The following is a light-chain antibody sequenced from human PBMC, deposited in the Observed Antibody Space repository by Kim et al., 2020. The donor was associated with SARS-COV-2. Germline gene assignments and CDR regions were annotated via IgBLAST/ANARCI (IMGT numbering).Light chain of an antibody. CDR2: EAS. J-gene: IGKJ1*01. CDR3: QQYYGFSRT. V-gene: IGKV1-5*01. Sequence: ASLGDSVTVTYRASQTINTWLAWYRQSPGKAPNLLIYEASSLVSGVPARFSGSGSGTEFTLTISSLQPDDFATYYCQQYYGFSRTFGQGTKVDIK. CDR1: QTINTW.